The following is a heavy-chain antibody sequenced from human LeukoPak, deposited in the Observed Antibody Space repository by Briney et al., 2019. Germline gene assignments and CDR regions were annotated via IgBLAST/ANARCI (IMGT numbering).Heavy chain of an antibody. CDR1: GGSISSGGYY. D-gene: IGHD6-13*01. V-gene: IGHV4-31*03. CDR3: ARNSSSGPYYFDY. Sequence: SETLSLTCTVSGGSISSGGYYWSWVRQHPGKGLEWIGYIYYSGSTHYNPSLKSRVTISVDTSKNQFSLRLSSVTAADTAVYYWARNSSSGPYYFDYWGQGTLVTGFS. J-gene: IGHJ4*01. CDR2: IYYSGST.